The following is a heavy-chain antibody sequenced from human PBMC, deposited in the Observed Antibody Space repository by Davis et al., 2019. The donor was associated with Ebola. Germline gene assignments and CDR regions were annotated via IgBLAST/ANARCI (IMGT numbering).Heavy chain of an antibody. J-gene: IGHJ3*01. D-gene: IGHD3-10*01. Sequence: PGGSLRLSCVASGFTFSGYAMSWVRQAPGKGLEWVSAIGSRADRTFYADSVKGRFTISRDNPNGKVYLQMSSLRVEDSAVYFCAKAMLNYYGALDAFDVWGHGTTVTVSA. CDR3: AKAMLNYYGALDAFDV. CDR2: IGSRADRT. V-gene: IGHV3-23*01. CDR1: GFTFSGYA.